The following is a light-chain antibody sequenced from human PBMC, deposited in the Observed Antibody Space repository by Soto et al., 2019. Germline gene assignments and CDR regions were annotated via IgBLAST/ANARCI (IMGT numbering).Light chain of an antibody. CDR1: QSISNS. Sequence: EVVLTQSPATLSLSPGERATLSCRASQSISNSLAWYQQKPGQAPRLLIYEASNRATGIPARFSGTGSGTDFTLTISSLEPEDFAVYYCQQYGTSPLTFGPGTRVD. CDR2: EAS. V-gene: IGKV3-11*01. J-gene: IGKJ3*01. CDR3: QQYGTSPLT.